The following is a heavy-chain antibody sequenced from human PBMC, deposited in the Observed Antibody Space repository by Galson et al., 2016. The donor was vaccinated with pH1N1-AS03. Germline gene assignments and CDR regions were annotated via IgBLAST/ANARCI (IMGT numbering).Heavy chain of an antibody. D-gene: IGHD3-22*01. CDR3: ARDFYDSSGYLKAPFDY. Sequence: SLRLSCAASGFSFEDYGMSWVRQAPGQGLEWVSGINWLGGSTGYADSVKGRFTISRDNAKKSLYLEMNSLRVEDTAFYYCARDFYDSSGYLKAPFDYWGQGRLVTVSS. CDR2: INWLGGST. J-gene: IGHJ4*02. V-gene: IGHV3-20*04. CDR1: GFSFEDYG.